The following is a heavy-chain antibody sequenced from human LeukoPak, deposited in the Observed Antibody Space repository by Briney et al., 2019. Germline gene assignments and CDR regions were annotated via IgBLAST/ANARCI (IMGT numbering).Heavy chain of an antibody. CDR2: VHYSGTT. D-gene: IGHD6-13*01. Sequence: PSETLSLTCTVSDGSITNYDWSWVRQPPGKGLEFIGHVHYSGTTNYNPSLRSRVTISIDTSKQHSAADTAVYYCARDQAAAASYYYYYYMGVWGKGTTVTVSS. CDR1: DGSITNYD. CDR3: ARDQAAAASYYYYYYMGV. V-gene: IGHV4-59*01. J-gene: IGHJ6*03.